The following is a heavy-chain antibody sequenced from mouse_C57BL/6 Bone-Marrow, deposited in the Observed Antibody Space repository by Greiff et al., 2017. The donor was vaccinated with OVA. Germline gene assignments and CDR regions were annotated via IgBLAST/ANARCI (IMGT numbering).Heavy chain of an antibody. Sequence: QVQLKESGAELVRPGTSVKMSSKASGYTFTNYWIGWAKQRPGHGLEWIGDIYPGGGYTNYNEKFKGKATLTTDKSSSTAYMQFSSLTSEDSAIYYFARADSSGYPFAYWGQGTLVTVSA. CDR2: IYPGGGYT. V-gene: IGHV1-63*01. D-gene: IGHD3-2*02. CDR3: ARADSSGYPFAY. CDR1: GYTFTNYW. J-gene: IGHJ3*01.